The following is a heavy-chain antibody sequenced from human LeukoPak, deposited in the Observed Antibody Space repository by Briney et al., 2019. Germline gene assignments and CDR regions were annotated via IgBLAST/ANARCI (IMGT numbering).Heavy chain of an antibody. Sequence: PGGSLRLSCAASEFKFDDYGVGWVRQVPGKGLEWVSGSDWNGGTTGYADSVRGRFTISRDNAENSLYLQMDNLRAEDTALYHCARGSTIDFWYFDLWGRGTLVTVSS. D-gene: IGHD3-3*01. CDR3: ARGSTIDFWYFDL. J-gene: IGHJ2*01. CDR1: EFKFDDYG. CDR2: SDWNGGTT. V-gene: IGHV3-20*01.